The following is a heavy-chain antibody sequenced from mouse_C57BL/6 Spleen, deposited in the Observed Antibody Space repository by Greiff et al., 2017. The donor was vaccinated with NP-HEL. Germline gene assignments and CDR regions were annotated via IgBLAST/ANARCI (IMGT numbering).Heavy chain of an antibody. CDR3: ANYGSSYVLCDY. V-gene: IGHV1-4*01. D-gene: IGHD1-1*01. J-gene: IGHJ2*01. CDR2: INPSSGYT. Sequence: QVQLQQSGAELARPGASVKMSCKASGYTFTSYTMHWVKQRPGQGLEWIGYINPSSGYTKYNQKFKDKATLTADKSSSTAYMQLSSLTSEDSAVYYCANYGSSYVLCDYWGQGTTLTVSS. CDR1: GYTFTSYT.